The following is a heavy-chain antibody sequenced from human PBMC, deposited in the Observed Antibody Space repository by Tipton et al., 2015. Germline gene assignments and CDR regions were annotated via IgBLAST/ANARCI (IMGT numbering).Heavy chain of an antibody. CDR1: GFTFSRYN. D-gene: IGHD6-13*01. Sequence: GSLRLSCAASGFTFSRYNMNWVRQAPGKGLEWVSSISSGSGYIYYADSVKGRFTVSRDNAQTSLYLQMNSLRAEDTAVYYCTRGGFKQQREDVFDVWGRGTRLTVSS. CDR2: ISSGSGYI. CDR3: TRGGFKQQREDVFDV. J-gene: IGHJ3*01. V-gene: IGHV3-21*01.